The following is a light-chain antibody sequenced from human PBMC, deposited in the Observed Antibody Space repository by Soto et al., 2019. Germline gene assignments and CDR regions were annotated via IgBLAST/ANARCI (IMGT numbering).Light chain of an antibody. CDR3: QQYGSSGVT. CDR2: DAS. V-gene: IGKV1-5*01. Sequence: DIQMTQSPSTLSASVGDRVTITCRASQSISSWLAWYQQKPGKAPKLLIYDASSLESGVPSRFSGSGSGTEFTLTISRLEPEDFAVYYCQQYGSSGVTFGPGTKVDIK. J-gene: IGKJ3*01. CDR1: QSISSW.